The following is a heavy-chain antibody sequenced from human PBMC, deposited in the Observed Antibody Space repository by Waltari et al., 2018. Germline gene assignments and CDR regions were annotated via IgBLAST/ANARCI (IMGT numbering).Heavy chain of an antibody. Sequence: QVQLRESGPGLVKPWETLSLTCGISGDSITSGYYWRWVRQPPGKGLEWMGFIYYSGAAHYNPSRKSRVTMSVDTPMNQLSLTLTSVTAADTAVYYCVRDPRYYNNDYFDPWGPGTLVTVSS. CDR2: IYYSGAA. V-gene: IGHV4-38-2*02. CDR1: GDSITSGYY. J-gene: IGHJ5*02. D-gene: IGHD3-9*01. CDR3: VRDPRYYNNDYFDP.